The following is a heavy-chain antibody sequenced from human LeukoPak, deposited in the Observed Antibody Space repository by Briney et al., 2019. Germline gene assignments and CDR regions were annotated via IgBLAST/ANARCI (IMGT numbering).Heavy chain of an antibody. CDR1: GGSISSSSYY. J-gene: IGHJ4*02. CDR3: ARHEESSYYGDYGRVDY. Sequence: PSETLSLTCTVSGGSISSSSYYWGWIRQPPGKGLEWIGSIYYSGSTYYNPSLKSRVIISVDTSKNQFSLKLSSVTAADTAVYYCARHEESSYYGDYGRVDYRGQGTLVTVSS. V-gene: IGHV4-39*01. D-gene: IGHD4-17*01. CDR2: IYYSGST.